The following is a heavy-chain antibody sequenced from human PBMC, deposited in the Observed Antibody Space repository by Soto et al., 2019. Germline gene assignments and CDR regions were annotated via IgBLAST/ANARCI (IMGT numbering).Heavy chain of an antibody. V-gene: IGHV1-18*01. CDR3: VRDSPEPTRSGWLGAYNWFDP. Sequence: QVQLVQSGAEVKKPGASVKVSCKASGYTFTTYVISWVRQAPGQGLEWMGSISAYNGNIKFAQRVQGRVTLTTDTSTSTAYMELRSLRSDDTAVYYCVRDSPEPTRSGWLGAYNWFDPWGRGTLVTVSS. CDR2: ISAYNGNI. J-gene: IGHJ5*02. D-gene: IGHD6-19*01. CDR1: GYTFTTYV.